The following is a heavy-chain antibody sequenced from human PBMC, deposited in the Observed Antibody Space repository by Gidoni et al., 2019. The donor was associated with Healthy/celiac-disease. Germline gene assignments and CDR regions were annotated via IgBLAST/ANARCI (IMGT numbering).Heavy chain of an antibody. D-gene: IGHD5-12*01. CDR1: GGSISSGSYY. V-gene: IGHV4-61*02. CDR2: IYTSGST. J-gene: IGHJ3*02. CDR3: ARDGFPAAFDI. Sequence: QVQLQESGPGLVKPSQTLSLTCTVSGGSISSGSYYWRWIRQPAGKGLEWIGRIYTSGSTNYNPSLKSRVTISVDTSKNQFSLKLSSGTAADTAVYYCARDGFPAAFDIWGQGTMVTVSS.